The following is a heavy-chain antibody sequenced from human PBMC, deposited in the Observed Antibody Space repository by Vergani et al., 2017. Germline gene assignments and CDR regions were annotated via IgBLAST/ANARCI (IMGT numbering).Heavy chain of an antibody. CDR3: AKVGRSEVAGTFGAFDI. Sequence: VQLVESGGGVVQPGGSLRLSCEASGFSFPGYAMSWVRQAPGKGLEWVSSVSGSSATPYYADSVKGRFTISRDNSKNTLFLHMNSLRPEDTAVYYCAKVGRSEVAGTFGAFDIWGQGTMVTVSS. CDR1: GFSFPGYA. D-gene: IGHD6-19*01. CDR2: VSGSSATP. V-gene: IGHV3-23*04. J-gene: IGHJ3*02.